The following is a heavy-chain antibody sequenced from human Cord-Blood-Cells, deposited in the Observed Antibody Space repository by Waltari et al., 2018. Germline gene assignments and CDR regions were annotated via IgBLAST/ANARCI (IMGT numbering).Heavy chain of an antibody. CDR2: ISSSSSYI. Sequence: EVQLVESGGGLVKPGGSLRLSCAASGFTFSSYSMNWVRQAPGKGLEWVSSISSSSSYINYADQWKGRFTTPGDNAKNSLYLQRNGLRPGDTAVYYWARDRAAAGFDYWGQGPLVTVSS. CDR3: ARDRAAAGFDY. D-gene: IGHD6-13*01. J-gene: IGHJ4*02. CDR1: GFTFSSYS. V-gene: IGHV3-21*01.